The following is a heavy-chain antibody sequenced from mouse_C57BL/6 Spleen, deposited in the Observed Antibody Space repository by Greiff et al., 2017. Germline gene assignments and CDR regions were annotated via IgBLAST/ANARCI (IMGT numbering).Heavy chain of an antibody. V-gene: IGHV1-81*01. CDR1: GYTFTSYG. J-gene: IGHJ4*01. Sequence: QVQLQQSGAELARPGASVKLSCKASGYTFTSYGMSWVKQRPGQGLEWIGRIYPKSSDTNSNEKFKGKATLTADKSSSTAYMQLRSLTSEDSAVYFCARGEVDGDLDYWGQGTTVTVSS. CDR2: IYPKSSDT. D-gene: IGHD1-1*02. CDR3: ARGEVDGDLDY.